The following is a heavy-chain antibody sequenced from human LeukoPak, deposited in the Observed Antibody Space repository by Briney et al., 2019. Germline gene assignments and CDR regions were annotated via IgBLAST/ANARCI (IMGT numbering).Heavy chain of an antibody. V-gene: IGHV4-59*11. CDR3: ARGSGQWGFDS. CDR2: IYYSGST. D-gene: IGHD3-10*01. CDR1: GGSISSHY. Sequence: PSETLSLTCTVSGGSISSHYWSWIRQPPGKTLEWIGYIYYSGSTNYNPSLRSRVTISVDSSKNQFSPKLNSVTAADTAVYYCARGSGQWGFDSWGQGTLVTVSS. J-gene: IGHJ4*02.